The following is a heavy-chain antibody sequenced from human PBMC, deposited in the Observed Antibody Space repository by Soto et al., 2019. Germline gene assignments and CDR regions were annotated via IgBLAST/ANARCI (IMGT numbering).Heavy chain of an antibody. V-gene: IGHV5-51*01. Sequence: GDALKISCKSSGGIFSGYWIASFRQKPGKGLEWMGIIFPGDFDTRYSPSFQGQVTISADTSVSAAYLQWGSLKASDTAIYYCAKVVGRTRRFESWGKGTPVIGSP. J-gene: IGHJ4*02. CDR1: GGIFSGYW. CDR3: AKVVGRTRRFES. CDR2: IFPGDFDT. D-gene: IGHD1-26*01.